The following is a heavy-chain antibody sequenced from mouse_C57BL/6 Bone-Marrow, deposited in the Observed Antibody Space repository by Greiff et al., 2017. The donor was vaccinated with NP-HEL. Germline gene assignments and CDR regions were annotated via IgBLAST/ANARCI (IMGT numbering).Heavy chain of an antibody. J-gene: IGHJ4*01. CDR3: ARQGNYIQAMDY. CDR1: GFTFSDYY. Sequence: EVKLVESGGGLVQPGGSLKLSCAASGFTFSDYYMSWVRQTPEKRLEWVAYISNGGGSTYYPDTVKGRFTISRDNAKNTLYLQMSRLKSEDTAMYYGARQGNYIQAMDYWGQGTSVTVSS. CDR2: ISNGGGST. V-gene: IGHV5-12*01. D-gene: IGHD2-12*01.